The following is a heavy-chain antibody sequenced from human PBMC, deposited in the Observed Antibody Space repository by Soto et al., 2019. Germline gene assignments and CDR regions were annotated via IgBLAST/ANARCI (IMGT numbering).Heavy chain of an antibody. Sequence: ASVKVSCKASGYTFTSYGISWVRQAPGQGLEWMGWISAYNGNTNYAQKIKGRVTMTTNTSTSTAYMELRSLKSDDTAVYYCARDPRPTIVVVPAALDYWGQGTLVTVSS. CDR1: GYTFTSYG. J-gene: IGHJ4*02. D-gene: IGHD2-2*01. CDR3: ARDPRPTIVVVPAALDY. V-gene: IGHV1-18*01. CDR2: ISAYNGNT.